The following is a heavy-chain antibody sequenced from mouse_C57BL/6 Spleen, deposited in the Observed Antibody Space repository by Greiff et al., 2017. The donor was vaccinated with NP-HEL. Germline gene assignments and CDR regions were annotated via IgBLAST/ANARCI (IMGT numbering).Heavy chain of an antibody. CDR1: GYAFSSYW. CDR2: IYPGDGDT. D-gene: IGHD1-1*01. Sequence: QVQLQQSGAELVKPGASVKISCKASGYAFSSYWMNWVKQRPGKGLEWIGQIYPGDGDTNYNGKFKGKATLTADKSSSTAYMQLSSLTSEDSAVYFCARDYGSSFYYYAMDYWGQGTSVTVSS. J-gene: IGHJ4*01. V-gene: IGHV1-80*01. CDR3: ARDYGSSFYYYAMDY.